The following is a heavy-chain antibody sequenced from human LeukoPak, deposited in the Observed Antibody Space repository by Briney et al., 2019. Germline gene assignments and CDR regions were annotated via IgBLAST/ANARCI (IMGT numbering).Heavy chain of an antibody. J-gene: IGHJ4*02. D-gene: IGHD1-26*01. CDR3: ATENQWELLSYYFDY. V-gene: IGHV3-23*01. CDR1: GFTFSSYA. CDR2: ISGSGGST. Sequence: GGSLRLSCAASGFTFSSYAMSWVRQAPGKGLEWVSAISGSGGSTYYADSVKGRFTISRDNSKNTLYLQMNSLRAEDTAVYYCATENQWELLSYYFDYWGQGTLVTVSS.